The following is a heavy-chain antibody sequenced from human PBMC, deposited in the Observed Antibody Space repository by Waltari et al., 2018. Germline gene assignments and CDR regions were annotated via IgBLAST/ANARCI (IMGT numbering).Heavy chain of an antibody. D-gene: IGHD6-13*01. CDR3: ASALSSSWYLAY. Sequence: QVQLVESGGGVVQPGRSLRLSCQASGFHLSSSAMHWVRQAPGKGLECVAVISYDGSNKYYADSLKGRFTISRDNSKNTLYLQMNSLRAEDTAVYYCASALSSSWYLAYWGQGTLVTVSS. V-gene: IGHV3-30-3*01. CDR1: GFHLSSSA. CDR2: ISYDGSNK. J-gene: IGHJ4*02.